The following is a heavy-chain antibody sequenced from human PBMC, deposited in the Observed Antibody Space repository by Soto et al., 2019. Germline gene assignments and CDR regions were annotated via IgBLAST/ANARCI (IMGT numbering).Heavy chain of an antibody. CDR1: GGSFSGYY. Sequence: SETLSLTCAVYGGSFSGYYWSWIRQPPGKGLEWIGEINHSGSTNYNPSLKSRITINPDTSKNQFSLQLNSVTPEDTAVYYCARGESSGWYVVVGPSQTDYYYYGMDVWGQGTTVTVSS. V-gene: IGHV4-34*01. CDR3: ARGESSGWYVVVGPSQTDYYYYGMDV. D-gene: IGHD6-19*01. CDR2: INHSGST. J-gene: IGHJ6*02.